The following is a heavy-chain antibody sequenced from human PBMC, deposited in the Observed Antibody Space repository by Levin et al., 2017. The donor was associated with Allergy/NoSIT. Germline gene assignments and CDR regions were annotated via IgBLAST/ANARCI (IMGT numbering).Heavy chain of an antibody. CDR2: IYYSGNS. V-gene: IGHV4-39*01. J-gene: IGHJ4*02. Sequence: ASETLSLTCTVSGGSITSDNYYWGWIRQPPGKGLEWIASIYYSGNSYYNPSLKSRVTISVDTSKKQFSLKLSSVTATDTAVYYCARHPVTMVRGAHWGQGILVTVSS. D-gene: IGHD3-10*01. CDR1: GGSITSDNYY. CDR3: ARHPVTMVRGAH.